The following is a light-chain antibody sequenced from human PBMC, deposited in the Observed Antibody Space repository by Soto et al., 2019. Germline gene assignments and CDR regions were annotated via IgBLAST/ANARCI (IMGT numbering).Light chain of an antibody. CDR2: EVT. CDR3: SSYTGGNPSYV. CDR1: SSDVGGYDY. Sequence: QSALTQPPSASGSPGQSVTISCTGTSSDVGGYDYVSWYQQRPGKAPKLMIYEVTIRPSGVSDRFSGSKSGNTASLTVSGLQAEDEADYYCSSYTGGNPSYVFGTGTKVTVL. J-gene: IGLJ1*01. V-gene: IGLV2-8*01.